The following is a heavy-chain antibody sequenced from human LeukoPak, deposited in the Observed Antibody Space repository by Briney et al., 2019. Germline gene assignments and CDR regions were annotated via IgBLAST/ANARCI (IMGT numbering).Heavy chain of an antibody. CDR2: FSGNGGSI. J-gene: IGHJ6*03. V-gene: IGHV3-23*01. CDR3: AKSSGGTAYYYYMDV. CDR1: GFTFSSYA. Sequence: GGSLRLSCAASGFTFSSYAMNWVRQAPGKGLEWVSGFSGNGGSIYYADSVKGRFTISRDNSKNTLFLQINSLRAEDTAVYYCAKSSGGTAYYYYMDVWGKGTTVIVSS. D-gene: IGHD6-6*01.